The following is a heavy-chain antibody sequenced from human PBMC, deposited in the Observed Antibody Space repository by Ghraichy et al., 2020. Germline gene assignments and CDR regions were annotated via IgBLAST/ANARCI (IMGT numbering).Heavy chain of an antibody. CDR3: ARERREATIMLGDY. CDR2: DGNNK. V-gene: IGHV3-30-3*01. J-gene: IGHJ4*02. Sequence: GGSLRLSCAASRFTFSSYAMHWVRQAPGKGLEWVAVDGNNKYYADSVKGRFTVSRDNSKNTLYLQMNSLRAEDTAGYYCARERREATIMLGDYWGRGTLVTVSS. D-gene: IGHD1-26*01. CDR1: RFTFSSYA.